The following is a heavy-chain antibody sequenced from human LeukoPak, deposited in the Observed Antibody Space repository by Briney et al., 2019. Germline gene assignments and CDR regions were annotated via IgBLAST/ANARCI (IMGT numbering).Heavy chain of an antibody. V-gene: IGHV3-9*03. J-gene: IGHJ4*02. CDR1: GFTFDDYA. D-gene: IGHD3-22*01. CDR3: AKDMSSDYYDSSGYFDY. Sequence: PGGSLRLSCAASGFTFDDYAMHWVRQAPGKGLEWVSGISWNSGSIGYADSVKGRFTISRDNAKNSLYLQMNSLRAEDMALYYCAKDMSSDYYDSSGYFDYWGQGTLVTVSS. CDR2: ISWNSGSI.